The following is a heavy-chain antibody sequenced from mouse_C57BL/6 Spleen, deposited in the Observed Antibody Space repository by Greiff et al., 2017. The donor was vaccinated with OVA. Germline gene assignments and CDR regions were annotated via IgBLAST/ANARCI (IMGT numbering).Heavy chain of an antibody. CDR3: ARWDDDYAMDY. CDR2: INPSTGGT. J-gene: IGHJ4*01. Sequence: VQLQQSGPELVKPGASVKISCKASGYSFTGYYMNWVKQSPEKSLEWIGAINPSTGGTTYNQKFKAKATLTVDKSSSTAYMQLKSLTSEDSAVYYCARWDDDYAMDYWGQGTSVTVSS. D-gene: IGHD2-3*01. CDR1: GYSFTGYY. V-gene: IGHV1-42*01.